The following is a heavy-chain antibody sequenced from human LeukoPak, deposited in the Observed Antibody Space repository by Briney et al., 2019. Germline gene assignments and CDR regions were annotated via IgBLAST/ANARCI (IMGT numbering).Heavy chain of an antibody. CDR3: AKGGSGSYYEFDY. V-gene: IGHV3-23*01. CDR1: GFSFSSYG. Sequence: PGGSLRLSCGASGFSFSSYGMSWVRQAPGKGLEWVSAISGSGGSTYYADSVKGRFTISRDNSKNTLYLQMNSLRAEDTAVYYCAKGGSGSYYEFDYWGQGTLVTVSS. D-gene: IGHD3-10*01. J-gene: IGHJ4*02. CDR2: ISGSGGST.